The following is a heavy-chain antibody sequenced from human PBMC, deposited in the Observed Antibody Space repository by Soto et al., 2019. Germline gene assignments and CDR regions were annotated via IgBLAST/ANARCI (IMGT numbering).Heavy chain of an antibody. CDR3: ARVPPPTHGDSYKNNWFDP. D-gene: IGHD2-21*02. CDR2: ISTYNGNT. Sequence: QGQLVQSGAAVKKPGASVKVSCKPSGYTFTNFGINWVRQAPGQGLEWMGWISTYNGNTNHAPKLHGRVTMATDTFTTTAYMAVVSLRSDDTGVYYWARVPPPTHGDSYKNNWFDPWGQGTLVTVSS. J-gene: IGHJ5*02. CDR1: GYTFTNFG. V-gene: IGHV1-18*04.